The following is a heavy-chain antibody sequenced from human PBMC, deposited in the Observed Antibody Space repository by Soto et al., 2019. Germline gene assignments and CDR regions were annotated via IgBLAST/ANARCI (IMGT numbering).Heavy chain of an antibody. J-gene: IGHJ4*02. CDR3: TSPVSGYTAY. CDR2: IRSKAYGGTT. Sequence: PGGSLRLCCTASGFTFGDYAMSWVRQAPGKGLEWVGFIRSKAYGGTTEYAASVKGRFTTSRDDSKSIAYLQMNSLKTEDTAVYYCTSPVSGYTAYWGKGTLVTVS. CDR1: GFTFGDYA. V-gene: IGHV3-49*04. D-gene: IGHD6-13*01.